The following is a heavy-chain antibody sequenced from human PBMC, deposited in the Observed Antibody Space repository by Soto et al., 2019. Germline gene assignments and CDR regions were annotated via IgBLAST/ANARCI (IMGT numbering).Heavy chain of an antibody. CDR3: VKGEYYYDSSGYYPFDY. V-gene: IGHV3-48*01. J-gene: IGHJ4*02. CDR1: GFTFSSYS. D-gene: IGHD3-22*01. CDR2: ISSSSSTI. Sequence: SGFTFSSYSMNWVRQAPGKGLEWVSYISSSSSTIYYADSVKGRFTISRDNAKNSLYLQMSSLRADDTAVYYCVKGEYYYDSSGYYPFDYWGQGTLVTVSS.